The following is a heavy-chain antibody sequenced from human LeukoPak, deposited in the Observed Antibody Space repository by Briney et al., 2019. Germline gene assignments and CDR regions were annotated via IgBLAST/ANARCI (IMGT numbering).Heavy chain of an antibody. J-gene: IGHJ4*02. CDR2: IYYSGGT. CDR1: GGAISSYY. Sequence: PSETLSLTFTVSGGAISSYYWSWIRQPPGKGLEWIGYIYYSGGTKYNPSLMSRVTISVDRAQNQFSLSLSSVTAADTAVYYCARDGIYDSSGYYMDSWGQGTLVIVSS. D-gene: IGHD3-22*01. V-gene: IGHV4-59*01. CDR3: ARDGIYDSSGYYMDS.